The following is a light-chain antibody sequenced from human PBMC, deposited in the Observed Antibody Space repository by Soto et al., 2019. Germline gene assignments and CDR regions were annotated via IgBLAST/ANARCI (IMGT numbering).Light chain of an antibody. CDR3: AAWDDSLNGVV. J-gene: IGLJ2*01. Sequence: QSVLTQPPSASGTPGQRVTISCSGSSSNIGSNTVNWYQQLPGTAPKLLIYSNNQRPSGVPDRFSGSKSGTSASLAISGLQSEDKAEYYCAAWDDSLNGVVFGGGIKLTVL. V-gene: IGLV1-44*01. CDR1: SSNIGSNT. CDR2: SNN.